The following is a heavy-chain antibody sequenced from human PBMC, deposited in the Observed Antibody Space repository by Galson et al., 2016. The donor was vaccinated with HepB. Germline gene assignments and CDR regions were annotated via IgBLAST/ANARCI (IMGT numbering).Heavy chain of an antibody. CDR1: GYSFTNYW. J-gene: IGHJ4*02. Sequence: QSGAEVKKPGESLKISCKGSGYSFTNYWIGWVRQMPGKGLEWMGIIYPGDSDTRYSPSLQGQVTISADKSITTAYLQWSSLKASDTAIYYCARITFGTAAANYYFDYWGQGALVTVSS. V-gene: IGHV5-51*01. CDR3: ARITFGTAAANYYFDY. D-gene: IGHD6-25*01. CDR2: IYPGDSDT.